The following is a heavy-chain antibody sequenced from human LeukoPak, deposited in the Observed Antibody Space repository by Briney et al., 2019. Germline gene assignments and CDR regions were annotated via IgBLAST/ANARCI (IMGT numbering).Heavy chain of an antibody. D-gene: IGHD3-10*01. J-gene: IGHJ4*02. V-gene: IGHV3-66*01. CDR3: ARERGRGVISPYFDY. Sequence: GGPLRLSCAASGFTVSSNFMSWVRQAPGKGLEWVSVIYSGGDTYYADSVKGRFTISRDNSKNTLFLQMNSLRAEDTALYYCARERGRGVISPYFDYWGQGTLVTVSS. CDR2: IYSGGDT. CDR1: GFTVSSNF.